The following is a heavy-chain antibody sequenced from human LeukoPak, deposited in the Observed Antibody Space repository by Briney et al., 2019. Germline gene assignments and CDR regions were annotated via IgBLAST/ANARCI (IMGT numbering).Heavy chain of an antibody. V-gene: IGHV3-7*03. CDR3: ARGPMTLGAFDI. CDR2: INHNGNVN. D-gene: IGHD3-16*01. CDR1: GFTFSSYA. Sequence: PGRSLRLSCAASGFTFSSYAMHWVRQAPGKGLEWVASINHNGNVNYYVDSVKGRFTISRDNAKNSPYLQMNSLRAEDMAVYYCARGPMTLGAFDIWGQGTMVTVSS. J-gene: IGHJ3*02.